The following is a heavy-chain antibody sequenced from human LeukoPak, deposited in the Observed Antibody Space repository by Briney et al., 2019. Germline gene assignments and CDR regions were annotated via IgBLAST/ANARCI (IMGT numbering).Heavy chain of an antibody. CDR2: IYHSGST. CDR1: GYSISSGYY. J-gene: IGHJ5*02. V-gene: IGHV4-38-2*02. Sequence: SETLSLTCTVSGYSISSGYYWGWIRQPPGKGLEWSGSIYHSGSTYYNPSLKSRVTISVDTSKNQFSLKLSSVTAADTAVYYCARDIVVVPAARGGSNWFDPWGQGTLVTVSS. CDR3: ARDIVVVPAARGGSNWFDP. D-gene: IGHD2-2*01.